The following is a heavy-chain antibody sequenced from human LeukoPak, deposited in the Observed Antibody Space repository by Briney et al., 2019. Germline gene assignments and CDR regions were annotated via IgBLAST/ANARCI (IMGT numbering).Heavy chain of an antibody. V-gene: IGHV1-46*01. CDR3: ARSPYTYGSLFYLDY. CDR2: INPSGGST. CDR1: GYTSTYYY. J-gene: IGHJ4*02. Sequence: ASVKVSCKASGYTSTYYYIHWVRQAPGQGLEWMGIINPSGGSTTYAQNFQGRVALTRDTSTSTVYMELSSLRSEDTALFYCARSPYTYGSLFYLDYWGQGTLVTVSS. D-gene: IGHD5-18*01.